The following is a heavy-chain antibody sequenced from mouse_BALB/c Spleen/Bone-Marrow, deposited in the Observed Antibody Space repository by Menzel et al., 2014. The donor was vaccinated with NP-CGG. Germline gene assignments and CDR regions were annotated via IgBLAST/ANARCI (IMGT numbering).Heavy chain of an antibody. Sequence: EVKLVESGGGLVKSGGSLKLSCAASGFTFNSYGMSWVRLTPEKRLEWVATLSGGGSYTFYPDSVKGRFTISRDNAKNSLCLQLSSLRSEDTALYYCARHAYYDQTEVSFVYWGQGTLITVSA. D-gene: IGHD2-4*01. CDR3: ARHAYYDQTEVSFVY. J-gene: IGHJ3*01. CDR2: LSGGGSYT. V-gene: IGHV5-9-2*01. CDR1: GFTFNSYG.